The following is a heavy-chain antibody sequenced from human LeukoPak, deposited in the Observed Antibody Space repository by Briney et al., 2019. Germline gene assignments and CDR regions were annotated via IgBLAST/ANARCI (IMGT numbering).Heavy chain of an antibody. V-gene: IGHV1-2*02. CDR2: INPNSGGT. Sequence: GSSVKVSCKASGGIFSSYAISWVRQAPGQGLEWMGWINPNSGGTSYLQNFQGRVTMTRDTSISTAYMDLSRLRSDDTAVYYCARGRPGDYFDYWGQGTLVTVSS. D-gene: IGHD6-25*01. CDR1: GGIFSSYA. J-gene: IGHJ4*02. CDR3: ARGRPGDYFDY.